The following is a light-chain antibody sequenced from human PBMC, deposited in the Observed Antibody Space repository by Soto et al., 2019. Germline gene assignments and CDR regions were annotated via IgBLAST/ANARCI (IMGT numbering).Light chain of an antibody. V-gene: IGKV4-1*01. CDR2: WAS. CDR3: QQYYENHFT. Sequence: DIVMTQSPDSLTVSLGERATSSCKSSQSVFYRSTKTNYLGWYQQKPGQRPRLLIYWASTREIGVPDRFSGSGSRTDFTLTISSLQAEDAAIYYCQQYYENHFTFGGATKVDIK. J-gene: IGKJ4*01. CDR1: QSVFYRSTKTNY.